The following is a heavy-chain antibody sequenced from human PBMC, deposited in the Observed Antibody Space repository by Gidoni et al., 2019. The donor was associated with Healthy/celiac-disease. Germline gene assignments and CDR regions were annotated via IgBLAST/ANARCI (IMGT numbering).Heavy chain of an antibody. CDR2: IKSKTAGGTT. V-gene: IGHV3-15*01. CDR3: TTDPSVVVVAATDGWFDP. CDR1: GFTFSNGG. J-gene: IGHJ5*02. Sequence: EVQLVESGGGLVKPGGSLRLSCAASGFTFSNGGMSWVRQAPGKGLEWVGRIKSKTAGGTTDYAAPVKGRFTISRDDSKNTLYLQMNSLKTEDTAVYYCTTDPSVVVVAATDGWFDPWGQGTLVTVSS. D-gene: IGHD2-15*01.